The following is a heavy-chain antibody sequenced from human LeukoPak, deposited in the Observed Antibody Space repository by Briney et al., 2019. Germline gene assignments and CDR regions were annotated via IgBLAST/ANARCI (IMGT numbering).Heavy chain of an antibody. CDR3: ARGGYIWN. Sequence: SETLSLTCAVYGGSFSVYYWSWIRHPPGKGLEWIGEINHSGRTNYNPSLKSQVPISVDTSKAQSSLKLRAGAAAVTAVYYWARGGYIWNWGEGTLVTVSS. CDR1: GGSFSVYY. D-gene: IGHD6-13*01. V-gene: IGHV4-34*01. J-gene: IGHJ4*02. CDR2: INHSGRT.